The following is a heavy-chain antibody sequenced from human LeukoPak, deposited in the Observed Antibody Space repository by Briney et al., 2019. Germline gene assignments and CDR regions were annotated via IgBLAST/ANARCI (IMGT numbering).Heavy chain of an antibody. CDR2: IHSGGNTI. CDR1: GFTFSRYD. J-gene: IGHJ4*02. V-gene: IGHV3-48*03. CDR3: AREGSYYFDY. Sequence: TGGSLRLSCVASGFTFSRYDMNWVRLAPGKGLEWVSYIHSGGNTIYYADSVKGRFTISRDFAKNSLYLQMNSLRAEDTAVYYCAREGSYYFDYWGRGTLVTVSS.